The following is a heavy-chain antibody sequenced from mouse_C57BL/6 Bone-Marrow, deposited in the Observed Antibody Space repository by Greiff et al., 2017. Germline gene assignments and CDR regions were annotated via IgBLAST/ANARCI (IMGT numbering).Heavy chain of an antibody. CDR2: ISDGGSYT. CDR1: GFTFSSYA. Sequence: EVQLVESGGGLVKPGGSLKLSCAASGFTFSSYAMSWVRQTPEKRLEWVATISDGGSYTYYPDNVKGRFTISRDNAKNNLYLQMSHLKSEDTAMYYCARDSNGYDGAWFAYWGQGTLVTVSA. D-gene: IGHD2-2*01. J-gene: IGHJ3*01. CDR3: ARDSNGYDGAWFAY. V-gene: IGHV5-4*01.